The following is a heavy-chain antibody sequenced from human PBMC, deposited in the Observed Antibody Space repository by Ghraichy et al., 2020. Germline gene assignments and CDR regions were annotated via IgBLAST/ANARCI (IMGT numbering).Heavy chain of an antibody. Sequence: GGSLRLSCAAFGFTFSNYWMTWVRQAPGRGLEWVANIKRDENEKYYGDSVKGRFTISRDNAKNLVYLQMNNLRAEDTAVYYCASGVFSYDYVCGSYPLDSWGQGALVTFSS. D-gene: IGHD3-16*02. CDR1: GFTFSNYW. CDR2: IKRDENEK. J-gene: IGHJ4*02. V-gene: IGHV3-7*01. CDR3: ASGVFSYDYVCGSYPLDS.